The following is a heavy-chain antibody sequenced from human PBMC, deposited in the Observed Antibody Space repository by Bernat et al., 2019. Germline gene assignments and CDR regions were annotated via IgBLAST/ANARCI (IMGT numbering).Heavy chain of an antibody. Sequence: QVQLVESGGNVVQPGRSLRLSCAASGSTFSSYGMHWVRQPPGKGLEWVVAIWYDGSKKYYEDYVKGRLTISRDDSKNTLYLEMSSLRVDDTAVYYCARDGSTTTLDYWGQGTLVTVSS. D-gene: IGHD4-17*01. J-gene: IGHJ4*02. CDR3: ARDGSTTTLDY. V-gene: IGHV3-33*01. CDR2: IWYDGSKK. CDR1: GSTFSSYG.